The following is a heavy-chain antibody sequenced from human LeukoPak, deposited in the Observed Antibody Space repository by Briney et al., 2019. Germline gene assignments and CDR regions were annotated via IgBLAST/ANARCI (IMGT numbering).Heavy chain of an antibody. CDR3: ARPRVYGSGSEYFDY. CDR1: GYTFTSYA. Sequence: ASVKVSCKASGYTFTSYAMNWVRQAPGQGLEWMGWISAYNGNTNYAQKLQGRVTMTTDTSTSTAYMELRSLRSDDTAVYYCARPRVYGSGSEYFDYWGQGTLVTVSS. V-gene: IGHV1-18*01. CDR2: ISAYNGNT. D-gene: IGHD3-10*01. J-gene: IGHJ4*02.